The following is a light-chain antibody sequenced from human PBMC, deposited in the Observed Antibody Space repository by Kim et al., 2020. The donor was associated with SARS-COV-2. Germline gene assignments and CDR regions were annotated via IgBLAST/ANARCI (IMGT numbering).Light chain of an antibody. J-gene: IGLJ2*01. CDR3: QVWDNTNYFYVV. Sequence: SYELTQPPSVSVAPGETATITCGGNNIGSQHVHWYRQKPGQAPVLVIYYNRDRPSGVPERFSGSNSGTVATLTISRVEAGDEADYFCQVWDNTNYFYVVFGGGTQLTVL. V-gene: IGLV3-21*01. CDR1: NIGSQH. CDR2: YNR.